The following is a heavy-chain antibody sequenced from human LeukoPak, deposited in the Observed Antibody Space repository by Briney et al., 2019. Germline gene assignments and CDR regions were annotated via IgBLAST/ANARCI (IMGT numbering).Heavy chain of an antibody. D-gene: IGHD4-17*01. V-gene: IGHV4-34*01. CDR2: INHSGYT. CDR1: GVSFNNYY. J-gene: IGHJ4*02. Sequence: SETLSLTCAVSGVSFNNYYWSWVRQTPGKGLEWIGEINHSGYTNDSPSLKSRVTLSIDTSRKQFSLNLRPVTVADTGIYYCTRMTTGHDYWGQGTLVTVSS. CDR3: TRMTTGHDY.